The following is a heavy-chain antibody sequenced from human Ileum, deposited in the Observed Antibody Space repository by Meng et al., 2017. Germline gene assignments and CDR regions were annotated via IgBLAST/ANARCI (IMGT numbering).Heavy chain of an antibody. CDR3: TRGSSKGIYGSGSS. Sequence: GESLKISCTGSGFNFGDYALSWFRQAPGKGLEWVSFIGSKAYGGTTEYADSVKGRFTISRDDSISIAYLQMNSLKSEDTAVYYCTRGSSKGIYGSGSSWGQGTLVTVSS. CDR1: GFNFGDYA. D-gene: IGHD3-10*01. CDR2: IGSKAYGGTT. J-gene: IGHJ5*02. V-gene: IGHV3-49*03.